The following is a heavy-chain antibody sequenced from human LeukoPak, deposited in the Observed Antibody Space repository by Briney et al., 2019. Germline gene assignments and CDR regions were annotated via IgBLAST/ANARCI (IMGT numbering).Heavy chain of an antibody. J-gene: IGHJ4*02. CDR3: ARTSSKWDHTYDY. CDR2: ISGSGGST. V-gene: IGHV3-23*01. D-gene: IGHD1-26*01. CDR1: GFTFDDYG. Sequence: GGSLRLSCAASGFTFDDYGMSWVRQAPGKGLESVSAISGSGGSTYYADSVKGRFTISRDNSKNTLYLQMNSLRAEDTAVYYCARTSSKWDHTYDYWGQGTLVTVSS.